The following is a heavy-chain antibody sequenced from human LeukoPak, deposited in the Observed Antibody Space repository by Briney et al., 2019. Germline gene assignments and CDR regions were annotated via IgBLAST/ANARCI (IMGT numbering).Heavy chain of an antibody. CDR2: IYTSGST. CDR1: GGSISSYY. D-gene: IGHD3-3*01. CDR3: ARGSYYDFWSGYYTTWFDP. J-gene: IGHJ5*02. V-gene: IGHV4-4*07. Sequence: SETLSLTCTVSGGSISSYYWSWIRQPAGKGLEWIGRIYTSGSTNYNPSLKSRVTMSVDASKNQLSLELSSVTAADTAVYYCARGSYYDFWSGYYTTWFDPWGQGTLVTVSS.